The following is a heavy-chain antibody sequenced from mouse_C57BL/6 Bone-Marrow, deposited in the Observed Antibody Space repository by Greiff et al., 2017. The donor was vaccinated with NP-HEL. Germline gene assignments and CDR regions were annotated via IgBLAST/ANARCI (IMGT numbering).Heavy chain of an antibody. Sequence: EVKVVESGGDLVKPGGSLKLSCAASGFTFSSYGMSWVRQTPDKRLEWVATISSGGSYNYYPDSVKGRFTISRDNAKNTLYLQMSSLKSEDTAMYYCAREGWLLPSFAYWGQGTLVTVSA. D-gene: IGHD2-3*01. CDR3: AREGWLLPSFAY. J-gene: IGHJ3*01. CDR2: ISSGGSYN. CDR1: GFTFSSYG. V-gene: IGHV5-6*01.